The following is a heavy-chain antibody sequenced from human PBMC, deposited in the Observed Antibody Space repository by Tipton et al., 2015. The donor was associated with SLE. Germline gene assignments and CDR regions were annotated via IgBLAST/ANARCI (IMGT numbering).Heavy chain of an antibody. V-gene: IGHV4-39*07. Sequence: TLSLTCTVSGGSISSSSYYWGWIRQPPGKGLEWIGRSYYSGSTYYNPSLKSRVTISVDTSKNQFSLKLSSVTAADTAVYYCARAYNSGWPHYSYSGMDVWGQGTTVTVAS. D-gene: IGHD6-19*01. J-gene: IGHJ6*02. CDR1: GGSISSSSYY. CDR2: SYYSGST. CDR3: ARAYNSGWPHYSYSGMDV.